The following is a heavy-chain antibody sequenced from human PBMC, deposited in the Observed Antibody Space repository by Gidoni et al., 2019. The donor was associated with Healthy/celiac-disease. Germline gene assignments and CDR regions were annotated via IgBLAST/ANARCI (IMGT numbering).Heavy chain of an antibody. D-gene: IGHD6-19*01. Sequence: EVQLVESGGGLVKPGGSLSLSWAASGFTFRSYSMNWVRQAPGKGLGWVSSISSSSSYIDYADSVKSRFTISRDNAKNSLFLQMNSLRAEDTAVYYCARNQWLVPYYYYYGMDVWGQGTTVTVSS. V-gene: IGHV3-21*01. CDR3: ARNQWLVPYYYYYGMDV. CDR2: ISSSSSYI. CDR1: GFTFRSYS. J-gene: IGHJ6*02.